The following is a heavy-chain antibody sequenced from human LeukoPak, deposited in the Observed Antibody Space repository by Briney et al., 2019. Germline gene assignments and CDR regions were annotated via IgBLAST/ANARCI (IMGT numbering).Heavy chain of an antibody. CDR1: GYTFTSYY. V-gene: IGHV1-46*01. Sequence: GASVKVSCKASGYTFTSYYMHWVRQAPGQGLEWMGIINPNGGSTSYAQKFQGRVTMTRDTSTSTVYMELSSLRSEDTAVYYCARESQTLPLFDYWGQGTLVTVSS. CDR3: ARESQTLPLFDY. CDR2: INPNGGST. J-gene: IGHJ4*02.